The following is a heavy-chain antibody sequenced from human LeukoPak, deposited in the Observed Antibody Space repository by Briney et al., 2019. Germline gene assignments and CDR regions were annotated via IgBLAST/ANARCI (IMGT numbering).Heavy chain of an antibody. Sequence: SETLSLTCAVSGYSISSGYYWGWIRQPPGKGLEWIGSIYHSGITYYNPSLKSRVTISVDTSKNQLSLNLRSVTAADTAVYYCARVPKTGTTGTTFALWGQGTLVTVSS. D-gene: IGHD1-1*01. V-gene: IGHV4-38-2*01. J-gene: IGHJ4*02. CDR1: GYSISSGYY. CDR3: ARVPKTGTTGTTFAL. CDR2: IYHSGIT.